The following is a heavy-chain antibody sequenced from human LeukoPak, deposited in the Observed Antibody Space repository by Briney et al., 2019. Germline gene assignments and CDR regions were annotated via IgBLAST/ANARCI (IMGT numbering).Heavy chain of an antibody. CDR3: VRHLSAGRPAFGI. J-gene: IGHJ3*02. D-gene: IGHD2-15*01. CDR2: IYYSGST. V-gene: IGHV4-59*08. Sequence: KPSETLSLTCTVSGGSINSYYWSWIRQPPGKGLEWIGNIYYSGSTNYNPSLKSRVTISVDTSNNKFSLKLTSLTAADTAVYYCVRHLSAGRPAFGIWGQGTMVTVSS. CDR1: GGSINSYY.